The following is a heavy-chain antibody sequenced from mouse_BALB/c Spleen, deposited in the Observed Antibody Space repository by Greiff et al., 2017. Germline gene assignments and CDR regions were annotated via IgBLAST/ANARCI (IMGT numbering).Heavy chain of an antibody. CDR3: ARVYYRYDVYAMDY. D-gene: IGHD2-14*01. CDR1: GFTFSDYY. V-gene: IGHV5-4*02. CDR2: ISDGGSYT. Sequence: EVKLVESGGGLVKPGGSLKLSCAASGFTFSDYYMYWVRQTPEKRLEWVATISDGGSYTYYPDSVKGRFTISRDNAKNNLYLQMSSLKSEDTAMYYCARVYYRYDVYAMDYWGQGTSVTVSS. J-gene: IGHJ4*01.